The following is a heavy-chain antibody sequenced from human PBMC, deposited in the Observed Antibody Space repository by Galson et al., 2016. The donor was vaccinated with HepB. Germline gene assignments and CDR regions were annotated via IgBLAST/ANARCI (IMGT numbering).Heavy chain of an antibody. D-gene: IGHD3-10*01. CDR3: ARDLIFAGTFDC. J-gene: IGHJ4*02. Sequence: SVKVSCKASGCTFTSYGISWVRQAPGQGLEWMGWISAHNGNTNYAQKLQGRVTMTTDTSTSTAYMELRSLRSDDTAVYYCARDLIFAGTFDCWGQGTLVTVSS. CDR2: ISAHNGNT. CDR1: GCTFTSYG. V-gene: IGHV1-18*01.